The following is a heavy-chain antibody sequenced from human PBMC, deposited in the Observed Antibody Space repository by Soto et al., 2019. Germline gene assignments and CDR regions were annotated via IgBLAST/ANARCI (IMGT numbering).Heavy chain of an antibody. CDR2: INHSGST. CDR3: ASIRYYDISGAMDV. J-gene: IGHJ6*02. Sequence: SETLSLTCAVYGGSFSGYYWSWIRQPPGKGLEWIGEINHSGSTNYNPSLKSRVTISVDTSKNQFSLKLSSVTAADTAVYYCASIRYYDISGAMDVWGQGATVTVSS. V-gene: IGHV4-34*01. CDR1: GGSFSGYY. D-gene: IGHD3-22*01.